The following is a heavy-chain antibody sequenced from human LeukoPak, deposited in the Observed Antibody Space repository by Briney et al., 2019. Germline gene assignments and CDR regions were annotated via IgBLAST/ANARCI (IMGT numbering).Heavy chain of an antibody. V-gene: IGHV3-15*01. D-gene: IGHD5-24*01. CDR1: GFTFSNAW. J-gene: IGHJ4*02. CDR2: IKSKTDGGTT. CDR3: TAPERGDYGDY. Sequence: PGGSLRLSCAASGFTFSNAWMSWVRQAPGKGLEWVGRIKSKTDGGTTDYAAPVKGRFTISGDDSKNTLYLQMTSLKTENTAVYYCTAPERGDYGDYWGQGTLVTVSS.